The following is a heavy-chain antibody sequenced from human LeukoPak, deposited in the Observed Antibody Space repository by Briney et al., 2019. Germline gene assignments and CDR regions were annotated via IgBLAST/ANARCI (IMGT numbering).Heavy chain of an antibody. CDR1: GGSISSSSYY. Sequence: PSETLSLTCTVSGGSISSSSYYWGWIRQPPGKGLEWIGSIYYSGSTYYNPSLKSRVTISLDTSKNQFSLKLSSVTAADTAVYYCAMDYYGSGSYNYWGQGTLVTVSS. CDR2: IYYSGST. V-gene: IGHV4-39*01. D-gene: IGHD3-10*01. J-gene: IGHJ4*02. CDR3: AMDYYGSGSYNY.